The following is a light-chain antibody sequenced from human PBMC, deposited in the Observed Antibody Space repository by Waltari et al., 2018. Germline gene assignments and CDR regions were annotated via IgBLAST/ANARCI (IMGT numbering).Light chain of an antibody. CDR3: SSFSSRTTLV. CDR1: SSDVGGFNY. CDR2: DVT. J-gene: IGLJ2*01. V-gene: IGLV2-14*03. Sequence: QSPLTQPASVSGSPGQSITISCTGSSSDVGGFNYVSWYQHHPDKAPKLIIYDVTTRPSGVSNRFSGSKSGNTASLTISGVQAEDEADYYCSSFSSRTTLVFGGGTKLTVL.